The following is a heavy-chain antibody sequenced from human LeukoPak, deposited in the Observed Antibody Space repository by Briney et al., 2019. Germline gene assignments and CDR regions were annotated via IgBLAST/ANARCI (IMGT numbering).Heavy chain of an antibody. CDR2: ISGSGGST. D-gene: IGHD3-10*01. Sequence: PGGSLRLSCAASGFTFSSYAMSWVRQAPGKGLEWVSAISGSGGSTYYADSVKGRFTISRDNSKNTLYLQMNSLRAEDTAVYYCAKEIYYYGSGSYNGMDVWGQGITVTVSS. J-gene: IGHJ6*02. CDR3: AKEIYYYGSGSYNGMDV. V-gene: IGHV3-23*01. CDR1: GFTFSSYA.